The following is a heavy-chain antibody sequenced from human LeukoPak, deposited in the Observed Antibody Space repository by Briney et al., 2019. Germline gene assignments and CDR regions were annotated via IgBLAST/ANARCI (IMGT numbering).Heavy chain of an antibody. Sequence: GGSLRLSCVASGLTFTNAYMSWVRQAPGKGLEWLGRVNTNADGGTTDSAATLEGRISISRDDSTSTVYLQITGMKVDDSGVFYCTTAFPDCTSALCTGSWGQGTLVTVSS. V-gene: IGHV3-15*01. CDR1: GLTFTNAY. CDR3: TTAFPDCTSALCTGS. CDR2: VNTNADGGTT. J-gene: IGHJ5*02. D-gene: IGHD2-8*02.